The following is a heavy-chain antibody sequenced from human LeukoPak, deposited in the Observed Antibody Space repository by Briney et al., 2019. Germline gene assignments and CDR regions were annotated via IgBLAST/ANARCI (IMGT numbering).Heavy chain of an antibody. CDR3: ARGIYAEYQILFFDY. J-gene: IGHJ4*02. CDR2: ISYDGSTK. CDR1: GFTFSGYA. D-gene: IGHD2-2*01. V-gene: IGHV3-30*04. Sequence: PGGSRRLSCAASGFTFSGYAMHWVRQAPGKGLEWVAVISYDGSTKYYRDSVKGRFTISRDNSKDTLYLQMNSLRAEDTAVYYCARGIYAEYQILFFDYWGQGALLTVPS.